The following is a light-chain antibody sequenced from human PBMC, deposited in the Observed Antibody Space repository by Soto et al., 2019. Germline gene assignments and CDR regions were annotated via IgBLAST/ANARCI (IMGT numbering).Light chain of an antibody. Sequence: DIVLTQSPDTLSLSPGERATLSCRASQSVSSSYLAWYQQKPGQAPRLLIYGASTRATGIPDRFSGSGSGTDFTLTISRLEPEDFAVYYCQQYGRSPWTFGQGTKVEVK. CDR2: GAS. CDR1: QSVSSSY. J-gene: IGKJ1*01. CDR3: QQYGRSPWT. V-gene: IGKV3-20*01.